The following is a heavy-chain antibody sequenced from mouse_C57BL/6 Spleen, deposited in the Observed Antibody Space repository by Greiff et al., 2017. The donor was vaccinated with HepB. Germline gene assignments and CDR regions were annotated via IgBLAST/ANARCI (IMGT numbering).Heavy chain of an antibody. J-gene: IGHJ3*01. CDR1: GFTFSSSW. CDR2: IYPGDGDT. CDR3: AYSYYYGSSRLAY. V-gene: IGHV1-82*01. D-gene: IGHD1-1*01. Sequence: VQLQQSGAELVKPGASVKISCTASGFTFSSSWMHWVKQRPGKGLEWIGRIYPGDGDTNYNGKFKGKATLTADKSSNTAYMQLSSLTSEDSAVYFCAYSYYYGSSRLAYWGQGTLVTVSA.